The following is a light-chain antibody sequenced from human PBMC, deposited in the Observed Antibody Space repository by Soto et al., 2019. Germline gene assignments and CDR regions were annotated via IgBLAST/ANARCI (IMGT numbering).Light chain of an antibody. CDR3: QVWDSSSDHYV. Sequence: SYELTQPPSVSVAPGQTARITCGGNNIGSKSVHWYQQKPGQAPVLVVYEDSDRPSGIPERFSGSNSGNTATLTISRVEAGDDADYYCQVWDSSSDHYVFGTGTKGTVL. CDR2: EDS. V-gene: IGLV3-21*02. J-gene: IGLJ1*01. CDR1: NIGSKS.